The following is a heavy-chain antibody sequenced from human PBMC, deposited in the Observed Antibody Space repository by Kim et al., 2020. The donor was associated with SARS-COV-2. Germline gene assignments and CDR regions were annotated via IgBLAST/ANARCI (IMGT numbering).Heavy chain of an antibody. CDR3: ATGNSSSSDFGSGWTRRRDPLDY. D-gene: IGHD6-6*01. Sequence: ASVKVSCKVSGYTLTELSMHWVRQAPGKGLEWMGGFDPEDGETIYAQKFQGRVTMTEDTSTDTAYMELSSLRSEDTAVYYCATGNSSSSDFGSGWTRRRDPLDYWGQGTLVTVSS. CDR2: FDPEDGET. CDR1: GYTLTELS. J-gene: IGHJ4*02. V-gene: IGHV1-24*01.